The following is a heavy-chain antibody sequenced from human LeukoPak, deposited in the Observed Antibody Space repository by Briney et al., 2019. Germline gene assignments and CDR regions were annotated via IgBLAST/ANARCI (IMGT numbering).Heavy chain of an antibody. V-gene: IGHV1-24*01. Sequence: ASVKVSCKVSGYTLTELSMHWVRQAPGKGLEWMGGFDPEDGETIYAQKFQGRVTMTEDTSTDTAYMELSSLRSEDTAVYHCATDHPTHDYGDYGKERDAFDIWGQGTMVTVSS. J-gene: IGHJ3*02. CDR1: GYTLTELS. CDR2: FDPEDGET. CDR3: ATDHPTHDYGDYGKERDAFDI. D-gene: IGHD4-17*01.